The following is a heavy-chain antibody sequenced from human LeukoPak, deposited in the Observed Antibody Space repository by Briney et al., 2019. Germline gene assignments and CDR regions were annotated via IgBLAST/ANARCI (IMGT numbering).Heavy chain of an antibody. CDR3: ARERLPFGDYDPFDY. V-gene: IGHV3-11*01. Sequence: GGSLRLSCAASGFTFSDYYMSWIRQAPGKGLEWVSYISSSGSTIYYADSVKGRFTISRDNAKNSLYLQMNSLRAEDTAVYYCARERLPFGDYDPFDYWGQGTLVTVSS. CDR1: GFTFSDYY. D-gene: IGHD4-17*01. CDR2: ISSSGSTI. J-gene: IGHJ4*02.